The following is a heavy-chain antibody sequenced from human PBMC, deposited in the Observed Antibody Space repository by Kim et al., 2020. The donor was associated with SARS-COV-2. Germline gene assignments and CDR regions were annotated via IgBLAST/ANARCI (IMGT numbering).Heavy chain of an antibody. V-gene: IGHV3-30-3*01. D-gene: IGHD2-21*01. Sequence: GGSLRLSCAASGFTFSSYAMHWVRQAPGKGLEWVAVISYDGSNKYYADSVKGRFTISRDNSKNTLYLQMNSLRAEDTAVYYCARGRWRWLQFGQSHLGFDYWGQGTLVTVSS. CDR1: GFTFSSYA. CDR3: ARGRWRWLQFGQSHLGFDY. J-gene: IGHJ4*02. CDR2: ISYDGSNK.